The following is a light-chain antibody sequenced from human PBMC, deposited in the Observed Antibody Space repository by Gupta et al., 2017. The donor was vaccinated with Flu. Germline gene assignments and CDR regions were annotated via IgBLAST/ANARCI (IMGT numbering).Light chain of an antibody. J-gene: IGLJ2*01. CDR1: STDFGSYNL. Sequence: QSALTQPASVSGSPGQSITISCTGTSTDFGSYNLVSWYQHRPGEAPKLIIFEGTKRPAGISPRFSGSKSGNTASLTISGLLAGDEANYYCLSYVGSSIVAFGGGTKLTVL. V-gene: IGLV2-23*01. CDR2: EGT. CDR3: LSYVGSSIVA.